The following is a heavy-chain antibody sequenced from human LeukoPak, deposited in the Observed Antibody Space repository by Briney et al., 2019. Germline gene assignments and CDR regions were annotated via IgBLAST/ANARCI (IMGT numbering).Heavy chain of an antibody. D-gene: IGHD6-13*01. V-gene: IGHV3-48*04. CDR1: GFTFSSYS. J-gene: IGHJ3*02. Sequence: GGSLRLSCAASGFTFSSYSMNWVRQAPGKGLEWVSYISSSSSTIYYADSVKGRFTISRDSAKNSLYLQMNSLRAEDTAVYYCARDRDGYSSSWYDAFDIWGQGTMVTVSS. CDR3: ARDRDGYSSSWYDAFDI. CDR2: ISSSSSTI.